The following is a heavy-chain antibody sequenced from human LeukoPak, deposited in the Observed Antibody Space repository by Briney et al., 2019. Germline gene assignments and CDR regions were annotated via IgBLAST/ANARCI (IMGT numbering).Heavy chain of an antibody. J-gene: IGHJ6*03. CDR2: IRYDGSNK. CDR3: AKDRSMVRGVMITFRRPGTMDV. CDR1: GFIFNTYG. D-gene: IGHD3-10*01. V-gene: IGHV3-30*02. Sequence: PGGSLRLSCAASGFIFNTYGMHWVRQAPGKGLEWVAFIRYDGSNKYYADSVKGRFTISRDNSKNTLYLQMNSLRAEDTAVYYCAKDRSMVRGVMITFRRPGTMDVWGKGTTVIISS.